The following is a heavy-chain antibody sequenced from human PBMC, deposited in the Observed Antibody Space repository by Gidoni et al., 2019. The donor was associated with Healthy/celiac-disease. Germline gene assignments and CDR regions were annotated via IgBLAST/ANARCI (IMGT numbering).Heavy chain of an antibody. CDR2: INHSGST. Sequence: QVQLQQWGAGLLKPSETLSLTCAVFGGSFSGYYWSWIRQPPGKGLEWIGEINHSGSTNYNPSLKSRVTISVDTSKNQFSLKLSSVTAADTAVYYCARCSHNWFDPWGQGTLVTVSS. J-gene: IGHJ5*02. CDR3: ARCSHNWFDP. CDR1: GGSFSGYY. V-gene: IGHV4-34*01. D-gene: IGHD2-15*01.